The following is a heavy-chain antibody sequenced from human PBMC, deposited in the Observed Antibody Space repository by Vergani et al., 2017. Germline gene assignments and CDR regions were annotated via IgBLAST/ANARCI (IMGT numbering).Heavy chain of an antibody. V-gene: IGHV3-11*01. Sequence: QVQLVESGGGLVKPGGSLRLSCAASGFTFSDYYMSWIRQAPGKGLEWVSYISCSGSTIYYADSVKGRFTISRDNAKNSLYLQMNSLRAEDTAVYYCARDNHQDSSWYLLYYYYYGMDVWGQGTTVTVSS. CDR1: GFTFSDYY. CDR3: ARDNHQDSSWYLLYYYYYGMDV. D-gene: IGHD6-13*01. CDR2: ISCSGSTI. J-gene: IGHJ6*02.